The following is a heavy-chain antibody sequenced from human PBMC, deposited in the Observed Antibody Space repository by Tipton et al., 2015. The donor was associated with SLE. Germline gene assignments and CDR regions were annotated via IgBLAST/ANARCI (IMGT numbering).Heavy chain of an antibody. Sequence: GLVKPSETLSLTCTVSDGSISSYYWSWIRQPPGKGLEWIGYIYYSGSTNYNPSLKSRVTISVDTSKNQFSLKLSSVTAADTAVYYCARWAGPTVNFDYWGQGTLVTVSS. CDR2: IYYSGST. D-gene: IGHD4-11*01. CDR3: ARWAGPTVNFDY. CDR1: DGSISSYY. J-gene: IGHJ4*02. V-gene: IGHV4-59*01.